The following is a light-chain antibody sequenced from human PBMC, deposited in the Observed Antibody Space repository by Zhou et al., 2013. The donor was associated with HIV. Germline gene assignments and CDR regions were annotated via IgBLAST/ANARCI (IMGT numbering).Light chain of an antibody. V-gene: IGKV1-39*01. Sequence: DMQMTQSPTSLSASVGDRVTITCRTTQSITNNLNWYQHKQGRAPNLLIFDASRLQSGVSSRFSGSGSGTEFTLTISRLQPEDSATYYCQQSYSTPXTFGPGTKWISN. J-gene: IGKJ3*01. CDR1: QSITNN. CDR3: QQSYSTPXT. CDR2: DAS.